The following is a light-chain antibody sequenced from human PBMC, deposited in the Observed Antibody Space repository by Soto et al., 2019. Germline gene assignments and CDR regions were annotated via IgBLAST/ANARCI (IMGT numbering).Light chain of an antibody. CDR3: QQYNNWPPPCT. CDR1: QSVSSN. CDR2: GAS. J-gene: IGKJ1*01. Sequence: EIVMTQSPATLSVSPGERATLSCRASQSVSSNLAWYQQKPGQAPRLLIYGASTRATGIPARFSGSGSGTEFTLTISRLQSEDFAVYYCQQYNNWPPPCTFGQGTKVEIK. V-gene: IGKV3-15*01.